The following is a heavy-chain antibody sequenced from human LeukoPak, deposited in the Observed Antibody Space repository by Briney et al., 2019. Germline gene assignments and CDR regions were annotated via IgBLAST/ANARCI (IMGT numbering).Heavy chain of an antibody. CDR1: GFTFSSYG. J-gene: IGHJ6*02. CDR2: ISYDGSNK. CDR3: AKDRQYGMDV. V-gene: IGHV3-30*18. Sequence: GRSLRLSCAASGFTFSSYGMHWVRQAPGKGLEWVAVISYDGSNKYYADSVKGRFTISRDNSKNTLYLQMNSLRAEDTAVYYCAKDRQYGMDVWGQGTTVTVSS.